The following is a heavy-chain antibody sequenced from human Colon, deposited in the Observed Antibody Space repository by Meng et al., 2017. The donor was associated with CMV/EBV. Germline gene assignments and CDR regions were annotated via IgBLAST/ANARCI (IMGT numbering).Heavy chain of an antibody. CDR2: MNPNSGNT. Sequence: ASVQVSCKASGYTFTSYDSNWVRQANGQGLEWMGWMNPNSGNTGYAQKFQGRVTMTRNTSISTAYMELNSLRSEDTAVYYCARGAGGYCSGCSCYGHGYWGQGTLVTVSS. D-gene: IGHD2-15*01. CDR3: ARGAGGYCSGCSCYGHGY. CDR1: GYTFTSYD. J-gene: IGHJ4*02. V-gene: IGHV1-8*01.